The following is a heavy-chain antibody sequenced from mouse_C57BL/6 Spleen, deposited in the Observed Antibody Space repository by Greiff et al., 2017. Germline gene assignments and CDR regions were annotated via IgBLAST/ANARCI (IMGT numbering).Heavy chain of an antibody. V-gene: IGHV1-81*01. CDR2: IYPRSGNT. J-gene: IGHJ1*03. CDR1: GYTFTSYG. CDR3: AREDDYGYFDV. Sequence: QVQLQQSGAELARPGASVKLSCKASGYTFTSYGISWVKQRTGQGLEWIGEIYPRSGNTYYNEKFKGKATLTADKSSSTAYMELRSLTSEDSAVYFCAREDDYGYFDVWGTGTTVTVSS. D-gene: IGHD2-3*01.